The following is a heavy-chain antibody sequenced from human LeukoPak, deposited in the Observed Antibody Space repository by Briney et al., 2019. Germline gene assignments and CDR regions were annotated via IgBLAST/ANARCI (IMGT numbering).Heavy chain of an antibody. J-gene: IGHJ5*02. CDR3: ARGGNCSGGSCYSDRGWFDP. D-gene: IGHD2-15*01. Sequence: KPSETLSLTCIVSGGSISNYYWSWIRQPPGKGLEYIGYIYYSGSTSYNPSLKSRVTISVDMSKNQFSLKLSSVTAADTAVYYCARGGNCSGGSCYSDRGWFDPWGQGTLVTVSS. V-gene: IGHV4-59*01. CDR1: GGSISNYY. CDR2: IYYSGST.